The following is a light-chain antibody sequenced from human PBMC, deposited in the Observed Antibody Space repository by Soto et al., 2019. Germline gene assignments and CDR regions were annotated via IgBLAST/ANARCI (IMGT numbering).Light chain of an antibody. CDR2: DAS. CDR3: QQRSNWPKLT. V-gene: IGKV3-11*01. CDR1: QSVSSY. J-gene: IGKJ4*01. Sequence: EIVLTQSPATLSLSPGERATLSCRASQSVSSYLAWYQQKPGQAPRLLIYDASNRATGIPARFSGSGSGTDFTRTISSLETEDFAVYYCQQRSNWPKLTFGGGTKVEIK.